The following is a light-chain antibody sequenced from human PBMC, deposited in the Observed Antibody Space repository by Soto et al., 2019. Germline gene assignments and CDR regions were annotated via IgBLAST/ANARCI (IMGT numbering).Light chain of an antibody. CDR1: SSDVGSYNP. CDR2: EGS. V-gene: IGLV2-23*01. J-gene: IGLJ1*01. Sequence: QSALTQPASVSGSPGQSITISCTGTSSDVGSYNPVSWYQQHPGKAPKLMIYEGSKRPSGVSNRFSGSKSGNTASLTISGLQAEDEADYYCCSYAGSSTVFGTGTKLTVL. CDR3: CSYAGSSTV.